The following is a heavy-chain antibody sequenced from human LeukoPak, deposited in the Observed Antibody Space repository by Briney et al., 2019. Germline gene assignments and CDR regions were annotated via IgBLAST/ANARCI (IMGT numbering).Heavy chain of an antibody. CDR2: ISYDGSNK. CDR3: ARDIIAVAGEIDY. CDR1: GFTFSSYA. Sequence: GGSLRLSCAASGFTFSSYAMHWVRQAPGKGLEWVAVISYDGSNKYYADSVKGRFTISRDNSKNTLYLQMNSLRAEDTAVYYCARDIIAVAGEIDYWGQGTLVTVSS. J-gene: IGHJ4*02. D-gene: IGHD6-19*01. V-gene: IGHV3-30-3*01.